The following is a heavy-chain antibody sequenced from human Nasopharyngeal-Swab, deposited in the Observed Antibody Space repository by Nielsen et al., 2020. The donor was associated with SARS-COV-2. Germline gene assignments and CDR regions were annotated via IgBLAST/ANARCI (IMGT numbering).Heavy chain of an antibody. D-gene: IGHD3-10*01. CDR1: GFTFSSYG. J-gene: IGHJ6*02. CDR3: ARDPDYYGSGLVDV. CDR2: ISYDGSNK. V-gene: IGHV3-30*03. Sequence: GGSLRLSCAASGFTFSSYGMHWVRQAPGKGLEWVAVISYDGSNKYYADSVKGRFTISRDNSKNTLYLQMNSLRAEDTAVYYCARDPDYYGSGLVDVWGQGTTVTVSS.